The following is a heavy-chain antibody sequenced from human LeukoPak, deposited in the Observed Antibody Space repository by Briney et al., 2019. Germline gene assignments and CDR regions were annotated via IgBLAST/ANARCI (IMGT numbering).Heavy chain of an antibody. CDR1: GGSISSGGYY. Sequence: AETLSLTCTVSGGSISSGGYYWSWIRQHPGTGLEWIGYIYYSGSTNYNPSLKSRVTISVDTSKNQFSLKLGSVTAADTAVYYCARVGGPDNWFDPWGQGTLVTVSS. D-gene: IGHD3-10*01. CDR3: ARVGGPDNWFDP. V-gene: IGHV4-61*08. CDR2: IYYSGST. J-gene: IGHJ5*02.